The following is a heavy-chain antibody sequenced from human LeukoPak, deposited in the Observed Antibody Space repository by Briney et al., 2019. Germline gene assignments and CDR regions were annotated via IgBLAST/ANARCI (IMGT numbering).Heavy chain of an antibody. J-gene: IGHJ6*02. D-gene: IGHD2-2*01. CDR2: IYTSGST. CDR1: GGSISSYY. CDR3: ARDVVPAAPDYYYYGMDV. Sequence: SETLSLTCTVSGGSISSYYWSWIRQPAGKGLEWIGRIYTSGSTNYNPSLKSRVTMSVDTSKNQFPLKLSSVTAADTAVYYCARDVVPAAPDYYYYGMDVWGQGTTVTVSS. V-gene: IGHV4-4*07.